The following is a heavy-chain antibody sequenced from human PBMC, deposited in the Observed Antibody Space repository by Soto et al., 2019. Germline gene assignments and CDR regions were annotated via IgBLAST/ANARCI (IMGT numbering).Heavy chain of an antibody. V-gene: IGHV3-7*01. Sequence: GGSLRLSCAASGFTFSSYWMSWVRQAPGKGLEWVANIKLDGSEKYSVDSVKGRFIISRDSAKNSLYLQMNSLRAEDTAVYYCARVWFGECFDYWGQGTLVTVSS. D-gene: IGHD3-10*01. CDR1: GFTFSSYW. CDR3: ARVWFGECFDY. J-gene: IGHJ4*02. CDR2: IKLDGSEK.